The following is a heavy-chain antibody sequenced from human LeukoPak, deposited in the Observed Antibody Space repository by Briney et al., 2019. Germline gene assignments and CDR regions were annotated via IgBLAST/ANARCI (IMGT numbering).Heavy chain of an antibody. Sequence: ASVKVSCKASGYTFTSYYMHWVRQAPGQGLEWMGIINPSGGSTSYAQRFQGRVTMTRDMSTSTVYMELSSLRSEDTAVYYCARAYYGAGAFDIWGQGTMVTVSS. CDR2: INPSGGST. V-gene: IGHV1-46*01. CDR3: ARAYYGAGAFDI. J-gene: IGHJ3*02. D-gene: IGHD4/OR15-4a*01. CDR1: GYTFTSYY.